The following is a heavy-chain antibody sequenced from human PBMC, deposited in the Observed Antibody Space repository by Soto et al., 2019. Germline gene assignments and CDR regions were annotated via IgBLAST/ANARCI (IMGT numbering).Heavy chain of an antibody. CDR2: IIPIFGTA. Sequence: SVKVSCKASGGTFSSYAISWVRQAPGQGLEWMGGIIPIFGTANYAQKFQGRVTITADESTSTAYMELSSLRSEDTAVYYCARSYSSLSSNFDYWGQGTLVTVSS. V-gene: IGHV1-69*13. D-gene: IGHD6-6*01. J-gene: IGHJ4*02. CDR3: ARSYSSLSSNFDY. CDR1: GGTFSSYA.